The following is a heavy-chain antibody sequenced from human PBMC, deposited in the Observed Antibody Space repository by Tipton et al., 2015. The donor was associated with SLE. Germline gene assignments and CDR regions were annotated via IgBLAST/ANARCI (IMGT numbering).Heavy chain of an antibody. CDR3: ARHPAVAYFDY. Sequence: TLSLTCTVSGDSVSSYSWSWIRQPPGKGLEWIGYIYHSGRAFYNVSLRSRVTMSVDNSNNQFSLRLNSATAADTAVYYCARHPAVAYFDYWGQGTLVTVSS. V-gene: IGHV4-30-2*01. CDR1: GDSVSSYS. CDR2: IYHSGRA. D-gene: IGHD6-19*01. J-gene: IGHJ4*02.